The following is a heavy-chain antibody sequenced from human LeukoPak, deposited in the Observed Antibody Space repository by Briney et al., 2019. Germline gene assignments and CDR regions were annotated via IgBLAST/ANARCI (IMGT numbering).Heavy chain of an antibody. V-gene: IGHV1-8*01. CDR2: MNPNSGNT. Sequence: GASVNVSFKASEYTFTIYDINWVRQATGQGLEWMGWMNPNSGNTGYAQKFQGRVTMTRNTSISTAYMELSSLRSEDTAVYYCARVGCSSTSCYGDYWGQGTLVTVSS. CDR1: EYTFTIYD. D-gene: IGHD2-2*01. CDR3: ARVGCSSTSCYGDY. J-gene: IGHJ4*02.